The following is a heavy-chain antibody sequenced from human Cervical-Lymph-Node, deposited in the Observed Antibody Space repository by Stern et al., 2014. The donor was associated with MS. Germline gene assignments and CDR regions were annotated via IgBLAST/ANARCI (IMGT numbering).Heavy chain of an antibody. CDR3: AKGSRIVGSTEFDS. J-gene: IGHJ4*02. Sequence: EDQLVESGGGLAQPGGSLRLSCAGSGFTFSDYAMSWVRQAPRKGLEWVSGISGSGGSTYYAASVQGRFNISRDKSMDTMYLQMSSLRVDDTAVYYCAKGSRIVGSTEFDSWGQGTLVTVSS. V-gene: IGHV3-23*04. CDR2: ISGSGGST. D-gene: IGHD1-26*01. CDR1: GFTFSDYA.